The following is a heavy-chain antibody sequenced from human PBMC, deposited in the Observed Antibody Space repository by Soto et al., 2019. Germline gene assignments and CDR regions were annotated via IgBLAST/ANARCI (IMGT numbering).Heavy chain of an antibody. V-gene: IGHV1-2*04. CDR1: GYTFTGYY. J-gene: IGHJ4*02. CDR3: ARGEGYFDEGYYFDY. D-gene: IGHD3-9*01. Sequence: QVQLVQSGAEVKKPGASVKVSCKASGYTFTGYYMHWVRQAPGQGLEWMGWINPNSGGTNYAQKFKGWVTMTRDTSVSTAYMELSRLRSDDTAVYYCARGEGYFDEGYYFDYWGQGTLVTVSS. CDR2: INPNSGGT.